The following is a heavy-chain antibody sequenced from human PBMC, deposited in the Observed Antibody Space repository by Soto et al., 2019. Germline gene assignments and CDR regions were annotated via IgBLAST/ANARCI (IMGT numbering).Heavy chain of an antibody. CDR1: GYTFTSYD. CDR2: MNPNSGNT. V-gene: IGHV1-8*01. Sequence: QVQLVQSGAEVKKPGASVKVSCKASGYTFTSYDINWVRQATGQGLEWMGWMNPNSGNTGYVQKFQGRVTMTRNTSISTAYMELSSLRSEDTAVYYCARRGYSSSWYYYYYYGIDVWGQGTTVTVSS. CDR3: ARRGYSSSWYYYYYYGIDV. D-gene: IGHD6-13*01. J-gene: IGHJ6*02.